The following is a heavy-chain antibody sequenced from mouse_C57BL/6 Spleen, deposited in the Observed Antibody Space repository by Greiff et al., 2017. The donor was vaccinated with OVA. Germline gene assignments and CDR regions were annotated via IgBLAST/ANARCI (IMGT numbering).Heavy chain of an antibody. D-gene: IGHD1-1*01. Sequence: VQLVESGAELVRPGASVTLSCKASGYTFTDYEMHWVKQTPVHGLEWIGAIDPETGGTAYNQKFKGKAILTADKSSSTAYMELRSLTSEDSAVYYCTRTVITTVVEYYFDYWGQGTTLTVSS. V-gene: IGHV1-15*01. J-gene: IGHJ2*01. CDR2: IDPETGGT. CDR3: TRTVITTVVEYYFDY. CDR1: GYTFTDYE.